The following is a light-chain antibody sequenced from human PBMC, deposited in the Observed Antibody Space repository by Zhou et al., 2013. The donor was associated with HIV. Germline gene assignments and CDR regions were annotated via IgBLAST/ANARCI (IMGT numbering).Light chain of an antibody. CDR3: QQSGVSLT. CDR1: QSVSNY. Sequence: LAPRGRAILSCRASQSVSNYLAWYRQKPGQAPRLLIYSASSRATGIPDRFSGSGSGTDFTLTISRLEPEDFAVYYCQQSGVSLTFGGGTKVEIK. CDR2: SAS. V-gene: IGKV3-20*01. J-gene: IGKJ4*01.